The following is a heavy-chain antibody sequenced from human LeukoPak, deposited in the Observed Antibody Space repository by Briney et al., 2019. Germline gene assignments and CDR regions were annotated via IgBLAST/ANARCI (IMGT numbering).Heavy chain of an antibody. CDR3: AKNPYEYYFDY. V-gene: IGHV1-2*02. CDR1: GYTFTGYY. D-gene: IGHD5-12*01. Sequence: ASVKVSCKASGYTFTGYYMHWVRQAPGQGLEWMGWINPNSGDTNYAQKFQGRVTMTRDTSIRTSYLELSGLRSDDTAVYYCAKNPYEYYFDYWGQGTLVTVSS. J-gene: IGHJ4*02. CDR2: INPNSGDT.